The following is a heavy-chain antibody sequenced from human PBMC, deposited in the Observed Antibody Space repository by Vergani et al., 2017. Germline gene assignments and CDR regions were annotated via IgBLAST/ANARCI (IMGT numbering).Heavy chain of an antibody. V-gene: IGHV4-39*01. CDR2: IYYSGST. D-gene: IGHD5/OR15-5a*01. CDR3: ARHAVYYYLDY. J-gene: IGHJ4*02. Sequence: QLQLQESGPGLVKPSETLSLTCTVSGGSISSSSYYWGWIRQTPGKGLEWIGSIYYSGSTYYNPSLKSRVTISVDTSKNQFSLKLSSVTAADTAVYYCARHAVYYYLDYWGQGTLVTVSS. CDR1: GGSISSSSYY.